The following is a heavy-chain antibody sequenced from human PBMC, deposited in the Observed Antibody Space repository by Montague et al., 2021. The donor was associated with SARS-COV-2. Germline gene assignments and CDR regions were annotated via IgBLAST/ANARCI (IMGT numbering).Heavy chain of an antibody. CDR2: TYYRSKWYS. D-gene: IGHD3-9*01. V-gene: IGHV6-1*01. CDR3: ASSGITLTGLDAFDI. CDR1: GDSVSSKSVA. J-gene: IGHJ3*02. Sequence: CAISGDSVSSKSVASNWIRQSPSRGLEWLGRTYYRSKWYSDYAXXXKXXLVIAPDTSKNQVSLQLNSVIPEDTAVYFCASSGITLTGLDAFDIWGQGTMVTVSS.